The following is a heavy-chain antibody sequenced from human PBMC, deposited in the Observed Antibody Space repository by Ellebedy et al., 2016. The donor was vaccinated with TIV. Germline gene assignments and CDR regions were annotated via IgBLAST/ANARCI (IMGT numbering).Heavy chain of an antibody. CDR1: GFTFTKYV. Sequence: GESLKISCAASGFTFTKYVMTWVRQAPGKGLEWVSSMSASGGSKYYTDSVKGRFTISRDISKNTLYLQMKRLRAEDTATYYCAKDSDVLVVTSGSFDSWGQGTLVTVSS. CDR3: AKDSDVLVVTSGSFDS. J-gene: IGHJ4*02. D-gene: IGHD2-8*02. V-gene: IGHV3-23*01. CDR2: MSASGGSK.